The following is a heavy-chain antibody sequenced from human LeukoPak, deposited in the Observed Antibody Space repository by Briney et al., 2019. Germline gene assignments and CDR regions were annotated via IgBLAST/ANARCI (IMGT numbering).Heavy chain of an antibody. V-gene: IGHV3-11*01. CDR1: GFTFSDYY. Sequence: GGSLRLSCAASGFTFSDYYMSWIRQAPGKGLEWVSYISGSGSTIYYADSVKGRFTISRDNAKNSPYLQMNSLRAEDTAVYYCARRYGSGYSYGYFDYWGQGTLVTVSS. D-gene: IGHD5-18*01. J-gene: IGHJ4*02. CDR2: ISGSGSTI. CDR3: ARRYGSGYSYGYFDY.